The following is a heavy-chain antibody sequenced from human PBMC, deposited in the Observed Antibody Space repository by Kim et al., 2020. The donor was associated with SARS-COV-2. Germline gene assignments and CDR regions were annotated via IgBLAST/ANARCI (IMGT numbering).Heavy chain of an antibody. Sequence: SVKVSCKASGGTFSSYAISWVRQAPGQGLEWMGRIIPILGIANYAQKFQGRVTITADKSTSTAYMELSSLRSEDTAVYYCAIWFGAPGALQPWGQGTLVTVSS. J-gene: IGHJ5*02. V-gene: IGHV1-69*04. CDR3: AIWFGAPGALQP. CDR2: IIPILGIA. CDR1: GGTFSSYA. D-gene: IGHD3-10*01.